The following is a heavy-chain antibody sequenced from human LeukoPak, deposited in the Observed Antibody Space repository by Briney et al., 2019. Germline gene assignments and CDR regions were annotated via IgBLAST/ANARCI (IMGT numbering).Heavy chain of an antibody. CDR1: GGSINSAAYY. D-gene: IGHD2-15*01. V-gene: IGHV4-61*02. J-gene: IGHJ3*02. Sequence: PSETLSLTCTVSGGSINSAAYYWDWIRQPAGKGLEWIGRIYSGGSTNYNPSLKSRVTISVDTSKNQFSLKLSSVTAADTAVYYCASDRIEVDAFDIWGQGTMVTVSS. CDR3: ASDRIEVDAFDI. CDR2: IYSGGST.